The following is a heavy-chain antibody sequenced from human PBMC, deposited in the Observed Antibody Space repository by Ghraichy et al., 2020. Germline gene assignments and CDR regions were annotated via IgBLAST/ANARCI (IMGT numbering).Heavy chain of an antibody. Sequence: SQTLSLTCTVSDGSINSGNSYWAWIRQPPGKGLEWIGNIYSSENIDYSGTTYYNPSLKSRVTISMDTSKNQFSLRVSSVTAADTAVYYCAASLLVAQDSGWFAPWGQGTLVTVSS. CDR3: AASLLVAQDSGWFAP. CDR2: IYSSENIDYSGTT. V-gene: IGHV4-39*01. J-gene: IGHJ5*02. D-gene: IGHD1-26*01. CDR1: DGSINSGNSY.